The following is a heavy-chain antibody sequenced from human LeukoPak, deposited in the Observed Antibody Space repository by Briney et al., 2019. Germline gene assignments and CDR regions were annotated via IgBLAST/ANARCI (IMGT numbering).Heavy chain of an antibody. J-gene: IGHJ4*02. Sequence: GGSLRLSCAASGFTFSSYEMNWVRQAPGKGLEWVSYISSTGNIIYYADSVKGRFTISRDNAKNSLYLQMNSLRAEDTAVYYCARESGATDYWGQGTLVTVSS. CDR3: ARESGATDY. CDR2: ISSTGNII. V-gene: IGHV3-48*03. CDR1: GFTFSSYE. D-gene: IGHD1-26*01.